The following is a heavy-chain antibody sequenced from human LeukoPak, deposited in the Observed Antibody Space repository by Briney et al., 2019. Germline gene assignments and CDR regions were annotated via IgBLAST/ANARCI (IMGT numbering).Heavy chain of an antibody. V-gene: IGHV3-48*04. Sequence: GGSLRLSCAASGFTFTSYWMNWVRQAPGKGLEWVSYISSSGSTIYYADSVKGRFTISRDNAKNSLYLQMNSLRAEDTAVYYCAELGITMIGGVWGKGTTVTISS. D-gene: IGHD3-10*02. CDR1: GFTFTSYW. J-gene: IGHJ6*04. CDR2: ISSSGSTI. CDR3: AELGITMIGGV.